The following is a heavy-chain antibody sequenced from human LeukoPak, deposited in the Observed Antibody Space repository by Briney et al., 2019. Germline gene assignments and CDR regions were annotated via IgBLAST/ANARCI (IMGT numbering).Heavy chain of an antibody. Sequence: SVKVTCKASGNTFNNYAISWVRQAPGQGLEWMGGIIPMFGTGNYAQKFQGRVTITADESTSTAYMELSSLRSEDTAVYYCGRVTATGKYYYYYYMDVWGKGTTVTVSS. J-gene: IGHJ6*03. D-gene: IGHD5-18*01. CDR3: GRVTATGKYYYYYYMDV. CDR1: GNTFNNYA. V-gene: IGHV1-69*13. CDR2: IIPMFGTG.